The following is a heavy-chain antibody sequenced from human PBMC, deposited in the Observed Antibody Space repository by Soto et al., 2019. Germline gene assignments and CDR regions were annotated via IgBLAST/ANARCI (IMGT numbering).Heavy chain of an antibody. CDR3: ARRHTYYDFWSGYYTVPIGYFDY. J-gene: IGHJ4*02. Sequence: PSETLSLTCAVYGGSFSGYYWSWIRQPPGKGLEWIGEINHSGSTNYNPSLKSRVTISVDTSKNQFSLKLSSVTAADTAVCYCARRHTYYDFWSGYYTVPIGYFDYWGQGALVTVSS. V-gene: IGHV4-34*01. CDR1: GGSFSGYY. D-gene: IGHD3-3*01. CDR2: INHSGST.